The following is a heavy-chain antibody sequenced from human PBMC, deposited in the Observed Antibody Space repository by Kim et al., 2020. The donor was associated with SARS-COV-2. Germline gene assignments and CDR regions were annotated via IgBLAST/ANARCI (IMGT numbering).Heavy chain of an antibody. D-gene: IGHD1-26*01. J-gene: IGHJ4*02. Sequence: GGSLRLSCSASGFTFSDYAMHWVRQAPGKGLEYVSGINDYGERKHYADSVRGRVTISRDTLKNALYLQMTRLSPDDTAAYHCLKYRRGTYSFDFWGE. V-gene: IGHV3-64D*09. CDR2: INDYGERK. CDR3: LKYRRGTYSFDF. CDR1: GFTFSDYA.